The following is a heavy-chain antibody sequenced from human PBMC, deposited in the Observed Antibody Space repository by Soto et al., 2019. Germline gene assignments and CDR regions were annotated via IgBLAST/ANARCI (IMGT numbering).Heavy chain of an antibody. Sequence: QLQLQESGSGLVKPSQTLSLTCAVSGGSISSGGYSWSWIRQPPGKGLEWIGYIYHSGSTYYNPSLKSRVTISVDRSKNQFSLKLSSVTAAETAVYYCARDWGGWFDPWGQGTLVTVSS. CDR2: IYHSGST. V-gene: IGHV4-30-2*01. D-gene: IGHD3-16*01. CDR3: ARDWGGWFDP. J-gene: IGHJ5*02. CDR1: GGSISSGGYS.